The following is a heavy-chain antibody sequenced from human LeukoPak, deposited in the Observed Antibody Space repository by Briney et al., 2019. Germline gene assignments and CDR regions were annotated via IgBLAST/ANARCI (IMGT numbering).Heavy chain of an antibody. Sequence: ALETLSLTCTVSGGSLRRYYWSWLRQPPGEGLEWIGYIYYSGSTYYNPSLKSRVTTSVDTSKNQFSLKLSSVTAADTAVYYCARANRGSSWYLDYWGQGTLVTVSS. J-gene: IGHJ4*02. CDR2: IYYSGST. CDR1: GGSLRRYY. V-gene: IGHV4-59*06. CDR3: ARANRGSSWYLDY. D-gene: IGHD6-13*01.